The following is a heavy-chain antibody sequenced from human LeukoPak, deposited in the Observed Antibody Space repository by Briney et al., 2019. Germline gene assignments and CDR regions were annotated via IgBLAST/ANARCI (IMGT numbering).Heavy chain of an antibody. V-gene: IGHV1-69*13. CDR1: GGTFSSYA. J-gene: IGHJ4*02. D-gene: IGHD3-22*01. CDR3: VRGYYDRSDSSNPFDS. Sequence: ASVKVSCKASGGTFSSYAISWVRQAPGQGLEWMGGIIPIFGTADYAQKFQGRVTITADESTSTAYMELSSLRSEDTAVYYCVRGYYDRSDSSNPFDSWGQGTLVTVSA. CDR2: IIPIFGTA.